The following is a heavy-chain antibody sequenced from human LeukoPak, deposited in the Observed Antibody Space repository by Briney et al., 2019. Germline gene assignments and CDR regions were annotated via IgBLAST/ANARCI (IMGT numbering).Heavy chain of an antibody. V-gene: IGHV1-18*01. CDR2: ISAYNGNT. Sequence: ASVKVSCKASGYTFTSYGISWVRQAPGQGLEWMGWISAYNGNTNYAQKLQGRVTMTRDMSTSTVYMDLSSLRSEDTAMYYCARDLSHRYYHSTGYAFDYWGQGTLVTVSS. CDR1: GYTFTSYG. D-gene: IGHD3-22*01. CDR3: ARDLSHRYYHSTGYAFDY. J-gene: IGHJ4*02.